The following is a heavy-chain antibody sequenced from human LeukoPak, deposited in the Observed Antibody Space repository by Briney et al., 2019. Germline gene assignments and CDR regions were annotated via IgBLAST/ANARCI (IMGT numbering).Heavy chain of an antibody. D-gene: IGHD3-10*02. CDR3: AELGITMIGGV. J-gene: IGHJ6*04. CDR2: ISSSGSTI. V-gene: IGHV3-48*04. CDR1: GFGFSSYS. Sequence: GGSLRLSCATSGFGFSSYSMNWVRQAPGKGLEWVSYISSSGSTIYYADSVKGRFTISRDNAKNSLYLQMNSLRAEDTAVYYCAELGITMIGGVWGKGTTVTISS.